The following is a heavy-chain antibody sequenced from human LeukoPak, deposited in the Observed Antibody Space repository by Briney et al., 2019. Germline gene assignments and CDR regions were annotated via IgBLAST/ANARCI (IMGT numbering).Heavy chain of an antibody. Sequence: VRSLRLSCAASGFTFHDYAMHWVRQAPGKGLEWVSGISWNSGSIGYADSVKGRFTISRDNATNSLYLQMNSLSAEDMALYYCAKVHYGSGSYYNGAFDIWGQGTMVTVSS. CDR1: GFTFHDYA. J-gene: IGHJ3*02. CDR2: ISWNSGSI. CDR3: AKVHYGSGSYYNGAFDI. D-gene: IGHD3-10*01. V-gene: IGHV3-9*03.